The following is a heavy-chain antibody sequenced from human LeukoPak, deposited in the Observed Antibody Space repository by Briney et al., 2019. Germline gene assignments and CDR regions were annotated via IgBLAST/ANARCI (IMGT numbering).Heavy chain of an antibody. CDR3: ARGSSSYYGLDV. Sequence: GGSLRLSCAASGFTFSKYSMNWVRQAPGKGLEWVSSISSSSSNIYYADSVKGRFTISRDNAKNSLYLQMNSLRAEDTALYYCARGSSSYYGLDVWGQGTTVTVSS. CDR2: ISSSSSNI. V-gene: IGHV3-21*01. J-gene: IGHJ6*02. D-gene: IGHD3-10*01. CDR1: GFTFSKYS.